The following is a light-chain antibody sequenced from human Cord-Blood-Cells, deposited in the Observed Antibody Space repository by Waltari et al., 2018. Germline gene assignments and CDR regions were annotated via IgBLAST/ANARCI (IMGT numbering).Light chain of an antibody. CDR2: AAS. V-gene: IGKV1-17*03. CDR3: LQHNSYPLT. J-gene: IGKJ4*01. CDR1: QAISNY. Sequence: DIQMTQSPSAMSASVGDRVTTTCRASQAISNYLAWFQQKPWKVPKPLIYAASSLQSGVPSRFSGSGSGTEFTLTISSLQPEDFATYYCLQHNSYPLTFGGGTKVEIK.